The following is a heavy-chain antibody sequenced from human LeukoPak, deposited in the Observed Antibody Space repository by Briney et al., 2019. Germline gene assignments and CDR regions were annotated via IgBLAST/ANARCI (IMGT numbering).Heavy chain of an antibody. Sequence: GGSLRLSCAASGFTFSSYWMNWVRQAPGKGLEWVANIKQDGSQKYYVDSVKGRFTISRDNAKNSLYLQMNSLRDEDTAVYYCLRDWSATGDLDYWGQGTLVTVSS. CDR1: GFTFSSYW. J-gene: IGHJ4*02. CDR3: LRDWSATGDLDY. CDR2: IKQDGSQK. V-gene: IGHV3-7*01. D-gene: IGHD7-27*01.